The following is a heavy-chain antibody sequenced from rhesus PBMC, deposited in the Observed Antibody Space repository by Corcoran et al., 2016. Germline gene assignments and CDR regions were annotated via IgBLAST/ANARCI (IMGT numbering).Heavy chain of an antibody. CDR2: IYGSGGGT. Sequence: QVQLQESGPGLVKPSETLSLTCAVSGGSISDDYYWSWIRQPPGKGLEWIGYIYGSGGGTNYNPSLKSRVTISIDTSKNPFSLKLSSVTAADTAVYYCARDLGSGSYYNHDAFDFWGQGLRVTVSS. D-gene: IGHD3-16*01. CDR3: ARDLGSGSYYNHDAFDF. CDR1: GGSISDDYY. V-gene: IGHV4-106*01. J-gene: IGHJ3*01.